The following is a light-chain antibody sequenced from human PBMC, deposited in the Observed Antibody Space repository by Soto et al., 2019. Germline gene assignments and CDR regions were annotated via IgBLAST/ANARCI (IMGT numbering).Light chain of an antibody. CDR2: EVS. CDR3: CSYAGSSTQSYV. J-gene: IGLJ1*01. CDR1: NSDVGSYNL. V-gene: IGLV2-23*02. Sequence: LTQPASVSGSPGQSITISCTGTNSDVGSYNLVSWYQQHPGKAPKVIIYEVSERPSGVSDRFSGSKSGNTASLMISGLQAEDEADYYCCSYAGSSTQSYVFGSGTKVTVL.